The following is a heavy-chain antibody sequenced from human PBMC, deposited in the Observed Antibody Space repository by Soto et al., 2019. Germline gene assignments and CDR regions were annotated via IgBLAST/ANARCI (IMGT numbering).Heavy chain of an antibody. CDR2: VFSSVSA. CDR3: TRDGMTTGDT. V-gene: IGHV4-4*07. D-gene: IGHD2-21*02. Sequence: ETLSLTCIASVVSFTIYTWSWVRQPANKGLEWIGRVFSSVSATYSPSLKSRVRISMDTPENRISLKLDSVTAADAGVYYCTRDGMTTGDTWGPGTLVTVSS. CDR1: VVSFTIYT. J-gene: IGHJ4*02.